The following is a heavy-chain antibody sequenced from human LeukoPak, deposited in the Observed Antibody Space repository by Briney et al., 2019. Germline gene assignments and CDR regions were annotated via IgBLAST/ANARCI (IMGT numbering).Heavy chain of an antibody. CDR2: ISYDESNK. D-gene: IGHD3-10*01. CDR1: GFTFSSYA. J-gene: IGHJ6*02. CDR3: ARANLWFGELMRGMDV. V-gene: IGHV3-30*04. Sequence: GGSLRLSCAASGFTFSSYAMHWVRQAPGKGLEWVAVISYDESNKYYADSVKGRFTISRDNSKNTLYLQMNGLRAEDTAVYYCARANLWFGELMRGMDVWGQGTTVTVSS.